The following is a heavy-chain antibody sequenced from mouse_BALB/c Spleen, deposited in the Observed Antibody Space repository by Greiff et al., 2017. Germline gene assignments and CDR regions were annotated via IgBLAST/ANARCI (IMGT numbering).Heavy chain of an antibody. V-gene: IGHV14-3*02. D-gene: IGHD3-1*01. CDR2: IDPANGNT. CDR3: ARREGYGYAMDD. CDR1: GFNIKDTY. J-gene: IGHJ4*01. Sequence: VQLQQSGAELVKPGASVKLSCTASGFNIKDTYMHWVKQRPEQGLEWIGRIDPANGNTKYDPKFQGKATITADTSSNTAYLQLSSLTSEDTAVYYCARREGYGYAMDDWGQGTTVTVSA.